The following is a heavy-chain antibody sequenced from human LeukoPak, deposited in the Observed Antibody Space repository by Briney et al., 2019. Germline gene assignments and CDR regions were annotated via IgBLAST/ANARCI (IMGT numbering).Heavy chain of an antibody. CDR1: GYSISSGYY. CDR2: IYHSGST. Sequence: SETLSLTCTVSGYSISSGYYWGWIRQPPGKGLEWIGSIYHSGSTYYNPSLKSRVTISVDTSKNQFSLKLSSVTAADTAVYYCARATRIVGAPYFDYWGQGTLVTVSS. V-gene: IGHV4-38-2*02. CDR3: ARATRIVGAPYFDY. D-gene: IGHD1-26*01. J-gene: IGHJ4*02.